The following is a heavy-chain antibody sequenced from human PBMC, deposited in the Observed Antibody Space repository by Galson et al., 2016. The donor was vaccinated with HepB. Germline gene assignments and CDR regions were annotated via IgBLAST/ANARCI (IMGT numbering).Heavy chain of an antibody. J-gene: IGHJ4*02. Sequence: SVKVSCKASGYTFTSYGINWVRQAPGQGLEWMGWINTGTGNPTYAQGYPGRFVFSFDTSVSTAYLQISTLKSEDSGGYYLARDPVTPGLIGVTGSYYFDYWGQGTLVTVSS. CDR3: ARDPVTPGLIGVTGSYYFDY. CDR2: INTGTGNP. D-gene: IGHD1-20*01. V-gene: IGHV7-4-1*02. CDR1: GYTFTSYG.